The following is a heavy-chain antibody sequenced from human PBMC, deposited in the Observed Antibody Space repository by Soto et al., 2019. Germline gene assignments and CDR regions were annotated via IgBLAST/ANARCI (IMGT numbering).Heavy chain of an antibody. CDR1: GGSISSGGYY. D-gene: IGHD3-10*01. CDR3: AVRGVITKGNWFDP. Sequence: SETLSLTCTVSGGSISSGGYYWSWIRQHPGKGLEWIGYIYYSGSTYYNPSLKSRVTISVDTSKNQFSLKLSSVTAADTAVYYCAVRGVITKGNWFDPWGQGTLVTVSS. CDR2: IYYSGST. J-gene: IGHJ5*02. V-gene: IGHV4-31*03.